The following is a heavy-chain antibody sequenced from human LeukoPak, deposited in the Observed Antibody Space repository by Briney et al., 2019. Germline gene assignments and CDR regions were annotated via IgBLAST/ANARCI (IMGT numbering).Heavy chain of an antibody. D-gene: IGHD2-2*01. Sequence: GGSLRLSCAASGFTFNDYAMHWVRQGPGKGLEWVSGISGSGGYTYYADSVKGRFTISRDNSNNTPYLQMNSLRAEDTAVYYCAKDLYCSSTSCYMDVWGKGTTVTVSS. CDR1: GFTFNDYA. V-gene: IGHV3-23*01. CDR3: AKDLYCSSTSCYMDV. J-gene: IGHJ6*03. CDR2: ISGSGGYT.